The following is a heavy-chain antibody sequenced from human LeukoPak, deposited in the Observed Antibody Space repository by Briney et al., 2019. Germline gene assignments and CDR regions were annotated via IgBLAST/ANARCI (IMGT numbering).Heavy chain of an antibody. D-gene: IGHD1-7*01. CDR1: GYIFSIYA. CDR2: INPNTGNP. CDR3: ARDYTVAIGTTTYFQH. J-gene: IGHJ1*01. V-gene: IGHV7-4-1*02. Sequence: GGSVKVSCKASGYIFSIYAMIWVRQAPGQGLELMGWINPNTGNPTYAQGFTGRFVFSLDTSVSTAYLQISSLKSKDTAVYYCARDYTVAIGTTTYFQHWGQGTLVTVSS.